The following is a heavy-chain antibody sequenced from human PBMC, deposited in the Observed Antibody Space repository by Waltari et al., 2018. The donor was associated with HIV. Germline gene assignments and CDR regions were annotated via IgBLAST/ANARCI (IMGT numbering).Heavy chain of an antibody. CDR1: GFTFRNYG. Sequence: EVQLLESGGGLVQPGGSLRPPCVGTGFTFRNYGMTWVSQAPGKGLEWVSGLSGSGGSTHYADSVKGRFTISRDNSNNTSYLQMNSLRAEDTAVYYCAIQYNPLNNYYYGMDVWGQGTTVTVSS. CDR3: AIQYNPLNNYYYGMDV. CDR2: LSGSGGST. D-gene: IGHD1-1*01. J-gene: IGHJ6*02. V-gene: IGHV3-23*01.